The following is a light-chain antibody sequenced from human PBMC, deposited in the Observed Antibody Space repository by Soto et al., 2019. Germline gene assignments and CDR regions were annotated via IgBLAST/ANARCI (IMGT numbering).Light chain of an antibody. Sequence: IVMTQSPATVSVYTGERATLSCRASQSVNIYLAWYQQKPGQAPRLLIFGASYRATGIPARFSGSGSGTEFNLTISRLEPEDFTVYYCQQYGSSRGTFGQGTRLAIK. V-gene: IGKV3-20*01. CDR2: GAS. J-gene: IGKJ5*01. CDR3: QQYGSSRGT. CDR1: QSVNIY.